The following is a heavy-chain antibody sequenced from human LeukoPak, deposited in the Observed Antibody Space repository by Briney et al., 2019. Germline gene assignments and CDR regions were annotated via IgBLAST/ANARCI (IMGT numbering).Heavy chain of an antibody. Sequence: SETLSLTCTVSGGSISSYYWGWIRQPPGKGLEWIGYIYYSGSTNYNPSLKSRVTISVDTSKNQFSLKLSSVTAADTAVYYCAVGGLYSSYYYGMDVWGQGTTVTVSS. CDR3: AVGGLYSSYYYGMDV. CDR2: IYYSGST. CDR1: GGSISSYY. V-gene: IGHV4-59*01. D-gene: IGHD3-16*01. J-gene: IGHJ6*02.